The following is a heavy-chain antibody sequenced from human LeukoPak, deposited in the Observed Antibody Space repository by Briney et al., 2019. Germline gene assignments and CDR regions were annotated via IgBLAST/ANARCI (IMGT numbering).Heavy chain of an antibody. V-gene: IGHV4-59*01. J-gene: IGHJ4*02. CDR2: IHYSGST. D-gene: IGHD6-19*01. Sequence: SETLSLTCTVSGGSIGSYYWNWIRQAPGKRLEWIGYIHYSGSTNHNSALKSRVTISVDTSKNQYSLKLSSVTAADTAVYYCARDGVAGGFDYWGQGTLVTVS. CDR1: GGSIGSYY. CDR3: ARDGVAGGFDY.